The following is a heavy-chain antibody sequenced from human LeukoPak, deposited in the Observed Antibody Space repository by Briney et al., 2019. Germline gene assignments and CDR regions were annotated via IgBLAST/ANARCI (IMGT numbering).Heavy chain of an antibody. D-gene: IGHD3-10*01. J-gene: IGHJ6*02. Sequence: SVKVSCKASGFTFTSSAMQWVRQARGQRLEWIGWIVVGSGNTNYAQKFQERVTITRDMSTSTAHMELSSLRSEDTAVYYCAAEGHHGSGTTNYYGMDVWGQGTTVTVSS. V-gene: IGHV1-58*02. CDR1: GFTFTSSA. CDR3: AAEGHHGSGTTNYYGMDV. CDR2: IVVGSGNT.